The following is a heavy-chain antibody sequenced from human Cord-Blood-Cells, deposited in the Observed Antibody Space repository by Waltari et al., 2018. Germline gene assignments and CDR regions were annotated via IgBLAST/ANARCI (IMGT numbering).Heavy chain of an antibody. Sequence: QLQLQESGPGLVKPSETLSLTCTVSGGSISSSSYYWGWTRQPQGTGREWIGSIYDSGSTYYNPSLKSRVTISVDTSKNQFSLKLSSVTAADTAVYYCARVQENYDFWSGYNWFDPWGQGTLVTVSS. CDR1: GGSISSSSYY. D-gene: IGHD3-3*01. CDR3: ARVQENYDFWSGYNWFDP. J-gene: IGHJ5*02. V-gene: IGHV4-39*01. CDR2: IYDSGST.